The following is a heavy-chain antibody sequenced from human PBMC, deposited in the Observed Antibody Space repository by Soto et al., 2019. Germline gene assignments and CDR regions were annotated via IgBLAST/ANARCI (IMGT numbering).Heavy chain of an antibody. J-gene: IGHJ4*02. Sequence: EVQLLESGGGLVQPGGSLRLSCAPSGFPFRNYAMNWVRQAPGKGLEWVSGVSGGGGSTYYADSVKGRFTISRDNSQNKLYLQMNSLRAEDTAVYYCAKAGGSTVTTGVGYWGQGTLVTVSS. CDR3: AKAGGSTVTTGVGY. V-gene: IGHV3-23*01. D-gene: IGHD4-17*01. CDR1: GFPFRNYA. CDR2: VSGGGGST.